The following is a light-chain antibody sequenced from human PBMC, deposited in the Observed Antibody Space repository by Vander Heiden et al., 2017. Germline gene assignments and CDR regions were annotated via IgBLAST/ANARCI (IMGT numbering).Light chain of an antibody. CDR2: EVN. CDR1: SSDVGGYNY. J-gene: IGLJ2*01. Sequence: QSALTPPPSASGSPGQSVAISCTGTSSDVGGYNYVSWYQQHPGKAPRLMIYEVNKRPSGVPDRFSGSKSGNTASLTVSGLQPEEEADYYCSSYAARNSVVFGGGTKLTVL. V-gene: IGLV2-8*01. CDR3: SSYAARNSVV.